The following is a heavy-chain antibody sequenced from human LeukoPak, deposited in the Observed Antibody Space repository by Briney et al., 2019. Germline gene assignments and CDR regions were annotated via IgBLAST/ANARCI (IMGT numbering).Heavy chain of an antibody. CDR3: AREDRSCYYY. D-gene: IGHD2-15*01. J-gene: IGHJ4*02. Sequence: QSGGSLRLSCAASGFSFSSYWMAWLRQAPGKGLEWMASIKHDGTEKFYVDSVKGRFTISKDNSKNSLYLQMNSLRAEDTAVYYCAREDRSCYYYRGQGTLVTVSS. CDR2: IKHDGTEK. V-gene: IGHV3-7*03. CDR1: GFSFSSYW.